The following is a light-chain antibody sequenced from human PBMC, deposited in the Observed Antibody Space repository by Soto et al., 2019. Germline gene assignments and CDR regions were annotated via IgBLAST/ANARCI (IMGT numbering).Light chain of an antibody. Sequence: QAVVTQEPSFSVSPGGTVTLTCGLTSGSVSTSYYPSWYQQTPGQAPRTLIYNTNTRSFGVPDRFSGSILGNKAALTITGAQADDESDYYCMLHVGSGISVFGGGTKLTLL. CDR3: MLHVGSGISV. V-gene: IGLV8-61*01. CDR1: SGSVSTSYY. J-gene: IGLJ2*01. CDR2: NTN.